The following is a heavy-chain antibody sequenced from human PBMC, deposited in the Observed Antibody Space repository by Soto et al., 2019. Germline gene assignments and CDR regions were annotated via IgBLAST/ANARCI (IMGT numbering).Heavy chain of an antibody. V-gene: IGHV1-8*01. CDR3: ARGQETHY. J-gene: IGHJ4*02. CDR1: VYTLTRYD. Sequence: SVKVYCKSSVYTLTRYDINWVRQATGQGLEWMGWMNPNSGNTGYAQKFQGRVTMTRNTYISTAYMELSSLRSEDTAVYYCARGQETHYWGQGTLVTVSS. CDR2: MNPNSGNT.